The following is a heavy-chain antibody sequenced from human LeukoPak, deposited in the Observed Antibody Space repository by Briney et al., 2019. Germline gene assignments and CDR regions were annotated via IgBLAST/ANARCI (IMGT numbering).Heavy chain of an antibody. Sequence: SETLSLTCAVYGGSFSGYYWSWIRQPPGKGLEWIGYIYYSGSTNYNPSLKSRVTISVDTSKNQFSLKLSSVTAADTAVYYCARARSYLDAFDIWGQGTMVTVSS. CDR3: ARARSYLDAFDI. CDR1: GGSFSGYY. J-gene: IGHJ3*02. V-gene: IGHV4-59*01. CDR2: IYYSGST. D-gene: IGHD1-26*01.